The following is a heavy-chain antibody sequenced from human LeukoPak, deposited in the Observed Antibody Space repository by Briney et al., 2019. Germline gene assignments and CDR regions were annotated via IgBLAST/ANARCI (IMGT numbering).Heavy chain of an antibody. CDR2: IKQDGSEK. D-gene: IGHD3-22*01. V-gene: IGHV3-7*01. Sequence: GGSLRLSCAASGFTFSSYWMSWVRQAPGKGLEWVANIKQDGSEKYYVDSVKGRFTISRDNAKNSLYLQMNSLRAEDTAVYYCAREREAYYYDSSGSFDPWGQGTLVTVSS. J-gene: IGHJ5*02. CDR1: GFTFSSYW. CDR3: AREREAYYYDSSGSFDP.